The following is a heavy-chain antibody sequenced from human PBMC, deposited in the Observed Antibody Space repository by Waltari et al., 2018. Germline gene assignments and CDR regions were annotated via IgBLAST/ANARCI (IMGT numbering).Heavy chain of an antibody. CDR1: GFTFSSYS. CDR2: ISSSSSYI. V-gene: IGHV3-21*01. Sequence: EVQLVESGGGLVKPGGSLRLSCAAYGFTFSSYSLTWVRQAPGKGLEWVSSISSSSSYIYYADSVKGRFTISRDNAKNSLYLQMNSLRAEDTAVYYCASIAAAGRAFDIWGQGTMVTVSS. D-gene: IGHD6-13*01. J-gene: IGHJ3*02. CDR3: ASIAAAGRAFDI.